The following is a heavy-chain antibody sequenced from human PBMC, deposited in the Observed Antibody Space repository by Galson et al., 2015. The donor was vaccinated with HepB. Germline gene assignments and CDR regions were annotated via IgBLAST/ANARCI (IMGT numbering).Heavy chain of an antibody. CDR1: GYTFTGYY. Sequence: SVKVSCKASGYTFTGYYMHWVRQAPGQGLEWMGWINPNSGGTNYAQKFQGWVTMTRDTSISTAYMELSRLRSDDTAVYYCTRDGTVTNYGMDVWGQGTTVTVSS. J-gene: IGHJ6*02. CDR3: TRDGTVTNYGMDV. CDR2: INPNSGGT. V-gene: IGHV1-2*04. D-gene: IGHD4-17*01.